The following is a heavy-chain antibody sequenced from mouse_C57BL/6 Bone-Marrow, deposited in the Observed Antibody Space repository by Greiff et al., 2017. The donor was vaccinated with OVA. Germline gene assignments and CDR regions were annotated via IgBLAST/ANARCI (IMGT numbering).Heavy chain of an antibody. CDR2: IYPGGGYT. CDR1: GYTFTNYW. J-gene: IGHJ2*01. V-gene: IGHV1-63*01. CDR3: ARGVTYYWDY. Sequence: QFQLQQSGAELVRPGTSVKMSCKASGYTFTNYWIGWAKQRPGHGLEWIGDIYPGGGYTNYNEKFKGKATLTADKSSSTAYMQFSSLTSEDSAIYYCARGVTYYWDYWGQGTTLTGSS. D-gene: IGHD2-2*01.